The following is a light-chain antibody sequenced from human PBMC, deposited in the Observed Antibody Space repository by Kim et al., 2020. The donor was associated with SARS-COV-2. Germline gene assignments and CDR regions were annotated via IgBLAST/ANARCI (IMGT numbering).Light chain of an antibody. V-gene: IGLV1-40*01. CDR1: TSNIGAGYE. CDR3: QSYDSSLSGYV. Sequence: VTNHCPGSTSNIGAGYELHWYQQLPGTAPNHLIYGNSNRPSGVPDRFSGSKSGTSASLAITGLQAEDEADYYCQSYDSSLSGYVFGTGTKVTVL. CDR2: GNS. J-gene: IGLJ1*01.